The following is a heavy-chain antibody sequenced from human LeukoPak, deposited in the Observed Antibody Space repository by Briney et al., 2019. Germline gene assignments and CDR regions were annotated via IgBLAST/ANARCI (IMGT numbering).Heavy chain of an antibody. J-gene: IGHJ5*02. CDR3: AKGLSSSWYREVGWFDP. Sequence: GGSLRLSCAASGFTFSSYEMNWVRQAPGKVLEWVSYISSSGSTICYADSVKGRFTISRDNAKNSLYLQMNSLRAEDTALYYCAKGLSSSWYREVGWFDPWGQGTLVTVSS. CDR2: ISSSGSTI. D-gene: IGHD6-13*01. V-gene: IGHV3-48*03. CDR1: GFTFSSYE.